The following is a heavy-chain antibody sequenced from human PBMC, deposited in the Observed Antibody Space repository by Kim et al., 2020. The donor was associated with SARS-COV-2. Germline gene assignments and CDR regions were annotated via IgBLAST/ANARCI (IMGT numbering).Heavy chain of an antibody. V-gene: IGHV4-4*09. CDR3: ARYQYSSGWLSYFDY. D-gene: IGHD6-19*01. Sequence: PSLKSRVTISVDTSKNQFSLKRSSVTAADTAVYYCARYQYSSGWLSYFDYWGQGTLVTVSS. J-gene: IGHJ4*02.